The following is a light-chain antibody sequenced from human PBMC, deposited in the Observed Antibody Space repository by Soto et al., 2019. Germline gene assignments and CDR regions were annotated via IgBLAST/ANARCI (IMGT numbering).Light chain of an antibody. CDR1: SRDIGNYNY. CDR2: EVT. J-gene: IGLJ1*01. CDR3: ASYRSANTLVV. Sequence: QSAVTHPASVSWSPGRSITISCTGTSRDIGNYNYVSWYQHHPGKAPKLMIYEVTSRPSGVSDRFSGSKSGMTASLTISGLQPEDEADYFCASYRSANTLVVFGTGTKVTVL. V-gene: IGLV2-14*01.